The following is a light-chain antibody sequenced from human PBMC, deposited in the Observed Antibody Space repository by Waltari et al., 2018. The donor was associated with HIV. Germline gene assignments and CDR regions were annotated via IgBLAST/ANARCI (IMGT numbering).Light chain of an antibody. V-gene: IGKV3-20*01. J-gene: IGKJ1*01. CDR3: QQYGMAPWT. CDR1: QSVDRNC. CDR2: GAS. Sequence: EIGLTQSPGTLSLSPGERATLSCRASQSVDRNCLAWYQKKPGQAPRLLMYGASTRVTGIPARFRGSGSGTDFTLTIIRLEPEDFAVYYCQQYGMAPWTFGQGTKVEIK.